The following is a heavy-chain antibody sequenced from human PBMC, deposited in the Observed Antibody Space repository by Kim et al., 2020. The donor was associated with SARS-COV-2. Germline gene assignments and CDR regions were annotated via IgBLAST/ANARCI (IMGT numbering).Heavy chain of an antibody. J-gene: IGHJ6*01. CDR1: GFTFSSCA. CDR3: ARDPWSGHRGLTYYYYG. D-gene: IGHD3-10*01. V-gene: IGHV3-30-3*01. CDR2: ISYDGSNK. Sequence: GGSLRLSCAASGFTFSSCAIHWVRQAPGKGLEWVAVISYDGSNKNYADSVKGRFTISRDNCKNTLYLQMNSLRAEDTALYYCARDPWSGHRGLTYYYYG.